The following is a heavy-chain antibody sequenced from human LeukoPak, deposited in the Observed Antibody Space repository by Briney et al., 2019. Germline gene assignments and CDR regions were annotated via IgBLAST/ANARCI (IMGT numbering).Heavy chain of an antibody. Sequence: ASVKVSCKASGYTFTSYGISWVRQAPEQGIEWMGCISAYNGNTNYAQKLQGRVTMTTDTSTSTAYMELRSLRSDDRAVYYCARTYGDYSPLGGYWGQGTLVTVSS. J-gene: IGHJ4*02. D-gene: IGHD4-17*01. CDR1: GYTFTSYG. CDR2: ISAYNGNT. CDR3: ARTYGDYSPLGGY. V-gene: IGHV1-18*01.